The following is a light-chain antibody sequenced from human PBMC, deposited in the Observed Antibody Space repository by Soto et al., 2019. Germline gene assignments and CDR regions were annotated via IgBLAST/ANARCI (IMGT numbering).Light chain of an antibody. Sequence: DIKMKQSPSSLSATGGYRVTITCRASQDISNYLAWYQQKPGKAPKFLIYAASALQPGVPSRFSGSGSGTDFTLTISRLEPEDFAVYYCLQYGYLGTFGQGTTVDIK. J-gene: IGKJ1*01. CDR3: LQYGYLGT. CDR1: QDISNY. CDR2: AAS. V-gene: IGKV1-27*01.